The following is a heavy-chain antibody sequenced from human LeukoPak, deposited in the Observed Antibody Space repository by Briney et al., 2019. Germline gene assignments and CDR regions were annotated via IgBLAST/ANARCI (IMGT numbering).Heavy chain of an antibody. CDR1: GFTFSGSA. J-gene: IGHJ4*02. CDR2: IRSKVNSYAT. CDR3: TRPVGDRDY. V-gene: IGHV3-73*01. Sequence: GGSLRLSCAASGFTFSGSAMHWVRQASGKGLEWVGRIRSKVNSYATAYAASVKGRFTISRDDSKNTAYLQMNSLKTEDTAVYYCTRPVGDRDYWGQGTLVTVSS. D-gene: IGHD3-16*01.